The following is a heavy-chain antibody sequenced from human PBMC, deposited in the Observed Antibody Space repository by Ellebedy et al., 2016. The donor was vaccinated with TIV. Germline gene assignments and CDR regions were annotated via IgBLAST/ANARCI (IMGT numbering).Heavy chain of an antibody. CDR3: ATRDGVLVPGTFSL. CDR2: IKQDGSGK. CDR1: GFTFSDFW. Sequence: GESLKISCAASGFTFSDFWMSWVRQAPGKGLEWVANIKQDGSGKYYVDSVKGRFTISRAKAKNSLYLQMNSLRVEDTALYYCATRDGVLVPGTFSLWGRGTLVTVSA. V-gene: IGHV3-7*01. J-gene: IGHJ4*02. D-gene: IGHD5-24*01.